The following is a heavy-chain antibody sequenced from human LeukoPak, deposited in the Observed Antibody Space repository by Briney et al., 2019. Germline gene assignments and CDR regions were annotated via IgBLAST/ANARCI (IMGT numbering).Heavy chain of an antibody. CDR2: IYYSGYT. CDR1: GGSISGYQ. CDR3: AREPPPGGFEY. V-gene: IGHV4-59*12. J-gene: IGHJ4*02. Sequence: PSETLSLTCTVSGGSISGYQWSWIRQPPGKGLEWIGYIYYSGYTNYNPSLKSRVTISVDTSKNQFSLKLSSVTAADTAVYYCAREPPPGGFEYWGQGTLVTVSS. D-gene: IGHD3-10*01.